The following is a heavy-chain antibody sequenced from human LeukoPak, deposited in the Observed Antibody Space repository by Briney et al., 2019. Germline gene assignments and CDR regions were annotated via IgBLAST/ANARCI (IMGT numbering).Heavy chain of an antibody. CDR1: GYSFTSYW. CDR2: IFPGNSRI. V-gene: IGHV5-51*01. D-gene: IGHD2-2*01. Sequence: AGESLKISCQGFGYSFTSYWIGLVRQMPGKGMEWMGVIFPGNSRIRYNPSFQGQVTISVDTSISTAYLQWGSLKASDSAMYYCACRDLTSTRCLPWGQGTLVTVSS. J-gene: IGHJ5*02. CDR3: ACRDLTSTRCLP.